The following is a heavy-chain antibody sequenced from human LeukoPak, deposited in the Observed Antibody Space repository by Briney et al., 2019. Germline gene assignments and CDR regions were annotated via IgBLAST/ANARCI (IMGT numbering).Heavy chain of an antibody. V-gene: IGHV3-23*01. Sequence: GGSLRLSCAASGFTFSSYAMSWVRQAPGKGLEWVSAISGSGGSTYYADSVKGRFTISRDNSKNTLYLQMNSLRAEDTAVYYCAWGYCSSTSCSIFDCWGQGTLVTVSS. J-gene: IGHJ4*02. D-gene: IGHD2-2*01. CDR2: ISGSGGST. CDR3: AWGYCSSTSCSIFDC. CDR1: GFTFSSYA.